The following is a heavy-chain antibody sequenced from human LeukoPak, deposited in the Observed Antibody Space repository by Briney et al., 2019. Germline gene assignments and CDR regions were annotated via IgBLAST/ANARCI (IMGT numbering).Heavy chain of an antibody. CDR1: GFSFSGYG. J-gene: IGHJ4*02. CDR2: IWYDGSNK. Sequence: GGSLRLSCAVSGFSFSGYGMHWVRQAPGKGLDWVAVIWYDGSNKNYADSLKGRFTISRDNSKNTLYLLMDSLRADDTGVYYCATARDNYDISGFSALEYWGQGTLVTVSS. CDR3: ATARDNYDISGFSALEY. V-gene: IGHV3-33*08. D-gene: IGHD3-22*01.